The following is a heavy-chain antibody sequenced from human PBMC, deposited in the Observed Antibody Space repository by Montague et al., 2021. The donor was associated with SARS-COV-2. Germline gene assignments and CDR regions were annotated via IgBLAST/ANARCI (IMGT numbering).Heavy chain of an antibody. V-gene: IGHV4-39*02. CDR2: MFHYGST. J-gene: IGHJ4*02. Sequence: SETLSLTCSVTGGSIRSSDYCWGWVRQPPGKTLKWIGSMFHYGSTYYNPSLKSRLSISVDTSNNHFSLNLTSVTAADTAIYYCATDYYGHHYFDYWGQGTLVTVSS. CDR3: ATDYYGHHYFDY. D-gene: IGHD3-10*01. CDR1: GGSIRSSDYC.